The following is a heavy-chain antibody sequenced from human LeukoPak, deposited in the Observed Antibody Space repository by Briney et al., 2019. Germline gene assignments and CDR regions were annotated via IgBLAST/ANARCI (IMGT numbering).Heavy chain of an antibody. V-gene: IGHV1-46*01. CDR2: INPSGGST. Sequence: ASVKVSCKASGGTFSSYAISWVRQAPGQGLEWMGIINPSGGSTSYAQKFQGRVTMTRDTSTSTVYMELSSLRSEDTAVYYCARPSYDFWSGQLGYWGQGTLVTVSS. D-gene: IGHD3-3*01. J-gene: IGHJ4*02. CDR1: GGTFSSYA. CDR3: ARPSYDFWSGQLGY.